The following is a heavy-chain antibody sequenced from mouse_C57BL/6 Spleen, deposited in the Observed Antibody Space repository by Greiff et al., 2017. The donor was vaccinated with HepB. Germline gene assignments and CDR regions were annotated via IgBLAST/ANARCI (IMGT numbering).Heavy chain of an antibody. CDR1: GYTFTDYY. V-gene: IGHV1-26*01. CDR2: INPNNGGT. J-gene: IGHJ4*01. CDR3: ARVTNRRAMDY. Sequence: EVQLQQSGPELVKPGASVKISCKASGYTFTDYYMNWVKQSHGKSLEWIGDINPNNGGTSYNQKFKGKATLTVDKSSSTAYMELRSLPSEDSAVYYCARVTNRRAMDYWGQGTSVTVSS. D-gene: IGHD2-13*01.